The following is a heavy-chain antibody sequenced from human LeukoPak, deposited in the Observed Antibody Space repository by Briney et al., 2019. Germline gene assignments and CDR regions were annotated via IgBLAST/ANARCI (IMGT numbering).Heavy chain of an antibody. CDR2: MIIRGGSGTT. CDR3: AWDWTYYFDLAV. D-gene: IGHD3/OR15-3a*01. V-gene: IGHV3-15*01. CDR1: GFTFSDAW. J-gene: IGHJ6*02. Sequence: PGGSLRLSCEGSGFTFSDAWMNWGPHAPGEGLEWGSRMIIRGGSGTTDYAASRKGRLTISRTDSTNSLFQRTSSLPAAGPAVYYCAWDWTYYFDLAVRRQGTTVSV.